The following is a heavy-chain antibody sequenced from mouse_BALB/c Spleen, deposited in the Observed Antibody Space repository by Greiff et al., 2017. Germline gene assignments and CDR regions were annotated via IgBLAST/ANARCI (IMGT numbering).Heavy chain of an antibody. Sequence: EVKLVESGGGLVQPGGSRKLSCAASGFTFSSFGMHWVRQAPEKGLEWVAYISSGSSTIYYADTVKGRFTISRDNPKNTLFLQMTSLRSEDTAMYYCARSDYGSSQAWFAYWGQGTLVTVSA. CDR2: ISSGSSTI. J-gene: IGHJ3*01. D-gene: IGHD1-1*01. CDR3: ARSDYGSSQAWFAY. CDR1: GFTFSSFG. V-gene: IGHV5-17*02.